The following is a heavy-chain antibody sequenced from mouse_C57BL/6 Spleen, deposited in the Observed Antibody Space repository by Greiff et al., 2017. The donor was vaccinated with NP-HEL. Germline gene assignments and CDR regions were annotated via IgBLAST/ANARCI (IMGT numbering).Heavy chain of an antibody. V-gene: IGHV1-81*01. D-gene: IGHD1-1*01. Sequence: QVHVKQSGAELARPGASVKLSCKASGYTFTSYGISWVKQRTGQGLEWIGEIYPRSGNTYYNEKFKGKATLTADKSSSTAYMELRSLTSEDSAVYFCARITTVAHDYWGQGTTLTVSS. J-gene: IGHJ2*01. CDR1: GYTFTSYG. CDR2: IYPRSGNT. CDR3: ARITTVAHDY.